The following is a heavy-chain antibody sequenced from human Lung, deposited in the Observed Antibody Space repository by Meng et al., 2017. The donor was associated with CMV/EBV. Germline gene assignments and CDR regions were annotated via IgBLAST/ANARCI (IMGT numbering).Heavy chain of an antibody. CDR1: GFIVSSEY. J-gene: IGHJ6*02. Sequence: GGSLRLXCAVSGFIVSSEYMTWVRQTPGKGLEWVSIIYTGGSASYADSVKGRFTISRDNSKNTLYLQMNSLRAEDTAVYYCATQAPPGITDKDYFYYVMDVXRQGXTVTVSS. D-gene: IGHD1-14*01. CDR3: ATQAPPGITDKDYFYYVMDV. CDR2: IYTGGSA. V-gene: IGHV3-53*01.